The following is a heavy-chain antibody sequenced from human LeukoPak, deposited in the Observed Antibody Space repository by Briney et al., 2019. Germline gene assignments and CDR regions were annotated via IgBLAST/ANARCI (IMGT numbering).Heavy chain of an antibody. J-gene: IGHJ6*03. CDR2: IIPIFGTA. CDR3: ARAEVVGLPGYYYYYMDV. CDR1: GGTFSSYA. V-gene: IGHV1-69*06. Sequence: ASVKVSCKASGGTFSSYAISWVRQAPGQGLEWMGGIIPIFGTANYAQKFQGRVTITADKSTSTAYMELSSLRSEDTAVYYCARAEVVGLPGYYYYYMDVWGKGTTVTVSS. D-gene: IGHD2-15*01.